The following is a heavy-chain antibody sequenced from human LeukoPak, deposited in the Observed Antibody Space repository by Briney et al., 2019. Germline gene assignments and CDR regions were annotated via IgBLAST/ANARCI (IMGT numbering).Heavy chain of an antibody. V-gene: IGHV3-15*07. D-gene: IGHD6-19*01. CDR3: TTRGSGWYPFFDY. Sequence: GGSLRLSCAASGFTFSKAWMNWVRQAPGKGLEWVGRIKSKTDGGTTDYAAPVKGRVTIARDDSKNTVSPQMNGLKPEDTAVYYCTTRGSGWYPFFDYWGQGRLVTVSS. CDR1: GFTFSKAW. J-gene: IGHJ4*02. CDR2: IKSKTDGGTT.